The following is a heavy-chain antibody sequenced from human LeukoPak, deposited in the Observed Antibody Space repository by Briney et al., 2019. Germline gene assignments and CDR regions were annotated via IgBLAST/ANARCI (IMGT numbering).Heavy chain of an antibody. CDR1: GGSFSGYY. CDR3: ARLRGYSYGSNGMDV. CDR2: INHSGSN. Sequence: SETLSLTCAVYGGSFSGYYWSWIRQPPGKGLEWIGEINHSGSNNYNPSLKSRVTISVDTSKNQFSLKLSSVTAADTAVYYCARLRGYSYGSNGMDVWGQGTLVTVSS. D-gene: IGHD5-18*01. J-gene: IGHJ6*02. V-gene: IGHV4-34*01.